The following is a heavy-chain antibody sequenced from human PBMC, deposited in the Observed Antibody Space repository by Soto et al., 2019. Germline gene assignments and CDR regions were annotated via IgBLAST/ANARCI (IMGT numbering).Heavy chain of an antibody. CDR1: GFTFGSYS. J-gene: IGHJ4*02. CDR2: ISSSGSYI. D-gene: IGHD3-10*01. Sequence: EVQLVESGGGLVKPGGSLRLSCAASGFTFGSYSMNWVRQAPGKGLEWVSSISSSGSYIYYADSVKGRFTISRDNAKNSLYLQMNSLRAEDTAVYYCAISSDGASGSYYIRGGYYFDYWGQGTLVTVSS. CDR3: AISSDGASGSYYIRGGYYFDY. V-gene: IGHV3-21*01.